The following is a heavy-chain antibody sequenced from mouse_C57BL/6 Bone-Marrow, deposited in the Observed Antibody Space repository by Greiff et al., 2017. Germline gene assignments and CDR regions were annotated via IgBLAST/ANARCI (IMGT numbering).Heavy chain of an antibody. Sequence: VQLKESGAELVRPGASVKLSCTASGFNIKDDYMHWVKQRPEQGLEWIGWIDPENGDTEYASKFQGKATITADTSSNTAYLQLSSLTSEDTAVYYCTSITTVAYYSMDYWCQGTSVTVSS. D-gene: IGHD1-1*01. CDR3: TSITTVAYYSMDY. J-gene: IGHJ4*01. V-gene: IGHV14-4*01. CDR1: GFNIKDDY. CDR2: IDPENGDT.